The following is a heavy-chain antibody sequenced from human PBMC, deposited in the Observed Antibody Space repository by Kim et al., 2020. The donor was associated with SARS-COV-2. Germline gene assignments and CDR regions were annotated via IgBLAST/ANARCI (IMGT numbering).Heavy chain of an antibody. Sequence: GGSLRLSCAASGFTFSSYGMHWVRQAPGKGLEWVAVIWYDGSNKYYADSVKGRFTISRDNSKNTLYLQMNSLRAEDTAVYYCARDIYAPYSTYYYGMDVWGQGTTVTVSS. CDR2: IWYDGSNK. CDR3: ARDIYAPYSTYYYGMDV. D-gene: IGHD2-15*01. V-gene: IGHV3-33*01. CDR1: GFTFSSYG. J-gene: IGHJ6*02.